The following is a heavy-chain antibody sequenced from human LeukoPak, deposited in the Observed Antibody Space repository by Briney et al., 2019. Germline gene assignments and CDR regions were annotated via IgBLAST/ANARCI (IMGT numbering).Heavy chain of an antibody. V-gene: IGHV3-21*01. D-gene: IGHD2-15*01. CDR1: GFTFSSYS. CDR3: AREYCSGGSCYDYYYYGMDV. Sequence: GGSLRLSCAASGFTFSSYSMNWVRQAPGKGLEWVSSISSSSSYIYYADSVKGRFTISRDNAKNSLYLQMNSLRAEYTAVYYCAREYCSGGSCYDYYYYGMDVWGKGTTVTVSS. CDR2: ISSSSSYI. J-gene: IGHJ6*04.